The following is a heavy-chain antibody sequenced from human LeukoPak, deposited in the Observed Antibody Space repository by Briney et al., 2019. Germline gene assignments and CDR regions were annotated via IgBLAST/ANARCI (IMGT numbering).Heavy chain of an antibody. V-gene: IGHV1-8*01. D-gene: IGHD3-22*01. Sequence: EASVTVSCKASGYTFTSYDINWVRQATGQGLEWMGWMNPNSGNTGYAQKFQGRVTMTRNTSISTAYMELSSLRSEDTAVYYCARVFYDSANWFDPWGQGTLVTVSS. CDR3: ARVFYDSANWFDP. J-gene: IGHJ5*02. CDR2: MNPNSGNT. CDR1: GYTFTSYD.